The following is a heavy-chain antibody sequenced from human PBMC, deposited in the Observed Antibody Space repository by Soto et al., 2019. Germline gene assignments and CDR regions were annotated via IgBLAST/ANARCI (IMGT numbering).Heavy chain of an antibody. CDR2: INPNSGGT. Sequence: GASVKVSCKASGYTFTGYYMHWVRQAPGQGLEWMGWINPNSGGTNYAQKFQGRVTMTRDTPISTAYMELSRLRSDDTAVYYCARDNTIFGVGNYYYGMDVWGQGTTVTVSS. V-gene: IGHV1-2*02. CDR1: GYTFTGYY. J-gene: IGHJ6*02. D-gene: IGHD3-3*01. CDR3: ARDNTIFGVGNYYYGMDV.